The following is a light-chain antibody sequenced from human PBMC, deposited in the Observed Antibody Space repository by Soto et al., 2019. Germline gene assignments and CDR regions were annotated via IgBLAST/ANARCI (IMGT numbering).Light chain of an antibody. CDR1: SSDVGNYNL. V-gene: IGLV2-23*01. Sequence: VLTPPASVYGSPGQSITISCTETSSDVGNYNLVSWYQQHPGKAPKLMIYEGTKRPSGVSNRFSGSKSGNTASLTISGLQAEDEADYYCCSYAGSSFYVFGTGTKVTVL. J-gene: IGLJ1*01. CDR2: EGT. CDR3: CSYAGSSFYV.